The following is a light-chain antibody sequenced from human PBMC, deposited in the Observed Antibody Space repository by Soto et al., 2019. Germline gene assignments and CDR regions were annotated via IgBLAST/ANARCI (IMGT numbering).Light chain of an antibody. CDR2: DVN. CDR1: SSDVGGYIF. CDR3: VSFAGGTYV. J-gene: IGLJ1*01. V-gene: IGLV2-8*01. Sequence: QSVLTQPPSASGSPGQSVTISCTGTSSDVGGYIFVSWYQQHPGKVPKLIIYDVNKRPSGVPDRFSGSKYGNTASLTVSGLQAEDEGDYYCVSFAGGTYVFGTWTKGTVL.